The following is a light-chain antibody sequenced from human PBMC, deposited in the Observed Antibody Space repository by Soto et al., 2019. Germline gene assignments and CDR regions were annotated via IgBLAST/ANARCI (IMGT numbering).Light chain of an antibody. V-gene: IGKV3-20*01. CDR2: GAS. J-gene: IGKJ5*01. CDR1: QSVSSSY. Sequence: EIVLTQSPGTLSLSPGERATLSCRASQSVSSSYLAWYQQKPGQAPRLLIYGASSRATGIPDRFSGSGSGTDFTHTISSLEPEDFAVYYCQQYGSSPFGQGTRLEIK. CDR3: QQYGSSP.